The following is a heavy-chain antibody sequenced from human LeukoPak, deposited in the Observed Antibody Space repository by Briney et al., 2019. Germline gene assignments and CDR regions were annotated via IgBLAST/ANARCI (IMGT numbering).Heavy chain of an antibody. V-gene: IGHV3-33*01. CDR2: VWHDGSNR. Sequence: GRSLRLSCTAPGFTFSSYAIHWIRQAPGKGLEWVALVWHDGSNRYYADSVEGRFTISRDNSKNTVYLQMNSLRAEDTAVYYCARDRWELLGWFDPWGQGTLVTVSS. CDR3: ARDRWELLGWFDP. D-gene: IGHD1-26*01. CDR1: GFTFSSYA. J-gene: IGHJ5*02.